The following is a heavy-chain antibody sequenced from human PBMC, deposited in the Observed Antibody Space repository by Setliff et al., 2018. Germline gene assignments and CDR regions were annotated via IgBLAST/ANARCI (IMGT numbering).Heavy chain of an antibody. Sequence: AASVKVSCKSSGYTFTAYDIVWVRQATGQGLEWMGWMNPNSGRTGYPQKFQGRVAMTRNTSISTAYMELSSLRSEDTAVYFRARGALVLQFLEWLPRFYYMDVWGKGTTVTVSS. CDR3: ARGALVLQFLEWLPRFYYMDV. D-gene: IGHD3-3*01. V-gene: IGHV1-8*02. CDR1: GYTFTAYD. J-gene: IGHJ6*03. CDR2: MNPNSGRT.